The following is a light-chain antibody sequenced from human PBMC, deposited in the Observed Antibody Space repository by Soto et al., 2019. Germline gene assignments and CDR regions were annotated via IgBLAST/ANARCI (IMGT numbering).Light chain of an antibody. J-gene: IGKJ1*01. CDR3: QQYNSYSST. V-gene: IGKV1-5*03. CDR2: KAS. Sequence: DIQMTQSPSTLSASVGDRVTITCRASQSISSSLAWYQQKPGKAPKPLIYKASSLESGVPSRFSGSGSGTECTLTISSLRPDDVATYYCQQYNSYSSTFGQGTKVDIK. CDR1: QSISSS.